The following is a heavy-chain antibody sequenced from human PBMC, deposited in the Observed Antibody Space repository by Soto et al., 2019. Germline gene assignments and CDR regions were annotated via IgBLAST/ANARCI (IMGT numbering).Heavy chain of an antibody. CDR1: GFTFSNYI. Sequence: PGGSLRLSCVASGFTFSNYIMSWLRQAPGEGLEWVSSISVSGGTTYDADYVKGRFTISRDNSRNTLYLQMNSLRAEDTAVYYCAKVLHENLDMIFDSWGQGSQVTVSS. D-gene: IGHD3-16*01. V-gene: IGHV3-23*01. CDR2: ISVSGGTT. J-gene: IGHJ4*02. CDR3: AKVLHENLDMIFDS.